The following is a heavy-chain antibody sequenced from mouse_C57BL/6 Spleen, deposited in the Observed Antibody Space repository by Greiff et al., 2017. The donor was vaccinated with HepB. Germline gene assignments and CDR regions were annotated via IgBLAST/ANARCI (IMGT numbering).Heavy chain of an antibody. D-gene: IGHD2-3*01. J-gene: IGHJ4*01. V-gene: IGHV5-16*01. Sequence: EVQRVESEGGLVQPGSSMKLSCTASGFTFSDYYMAWVRQVPEKGLEWVANINYDGSSTYYLDSLKSRFIISRDNAKNILYLQMSSLKSEDTATYYCARGGYYLYYAMDYWGQGTSVTVSS. CDR2: INYDGSST. CDR3: ARGGYYLYYAMDY. CDR1: GFTFSDYY.